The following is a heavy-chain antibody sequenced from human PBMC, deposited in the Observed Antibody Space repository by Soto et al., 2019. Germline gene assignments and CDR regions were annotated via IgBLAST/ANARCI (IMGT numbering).Heavy chain of an antibody. Sequence: QVQLVQSGAEVKKPGSSVKVSCKASGGTFSSYAISWVRQAPGQGLEWMGGIIPIFGTANYAQKFQGRVTITADESXITTYXXLSSLRSEDTAVYYCAVGYSGYDWPLTLKTALFDYWGQGTLVTVSS. D-gene: IGHD5-12*01. V-gene: IGHV1-69*12. CDR3: AVGYSGYDWPLTLKTALFDY. CDR1: GGTFSSYA. J-gene: IGHJ4*02. CDR2: IIPIFGTA.